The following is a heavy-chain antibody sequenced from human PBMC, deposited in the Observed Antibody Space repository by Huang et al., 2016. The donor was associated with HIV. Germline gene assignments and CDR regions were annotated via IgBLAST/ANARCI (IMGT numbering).Heavy chain of an antibody. CDR3: AKDRRAYYYGSGIEY. V-gene: IGHV3-30*18. Sequence: QVQLVESGGGVVEPGRSLRVSCADSGFSFSDSGMHWVRQATGKGLEWVGVISYDGRNKFYADSVKGRFTISRDNSKNTVYLQMNSLRAGDTAVYYCAKDRRAYYYGSGIEYWGQGARVTVSS. CDR1: GFSFSDSG. J-gene: IGHJ4*02. D-gene: IGHD3-10*01. CDR2: ISYDGRNK.